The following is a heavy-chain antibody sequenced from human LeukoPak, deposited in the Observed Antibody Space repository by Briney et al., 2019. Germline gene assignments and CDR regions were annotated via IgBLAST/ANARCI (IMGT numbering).Heavy chain of an antibody. CDR2: FSTYNGDT. Sequence: ASVRVSCKASGDTFTNYGINWVRQAPGQRPEWMGLFSTYNGDTKYARKFKGRLTLTADTLKTTAYMELRTLISDDTATYYCAIGQGVITWGGADVYDVWGQGTTVIVSS. V-gene: IGHV1-18*01. CDR3: AIGQGVITWGGADVYDV. J-gene: IGHJ3*01. CDR1: GDTFTNYG. D-gene: IGHD3-16*01.